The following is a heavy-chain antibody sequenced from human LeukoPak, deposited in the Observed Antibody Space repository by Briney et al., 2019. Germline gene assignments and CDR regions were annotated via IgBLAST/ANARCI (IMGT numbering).Heavy chain of an antibody. CDR1: GFTFSRYW. CDR2: IKQDGGEV. Sequence: GGSLRLSCAASGFTFSRYWMSWVRQVPRKGLEWVANIKQDGGEVYYVDSVKGRFTISRDNAKNSLYLQMNSLRAEDTAVYYCARAPGTGEDYWGQGTLVTVSS. D-gene: IGHD7-27*01. J-gene: IGHJ4*02. V-gene: IGHV3-7*03. CDR3: ARAPGTGEDY.